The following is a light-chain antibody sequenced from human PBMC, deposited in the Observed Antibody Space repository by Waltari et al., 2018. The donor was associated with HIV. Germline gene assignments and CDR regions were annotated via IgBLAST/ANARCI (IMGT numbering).Light chain of an antibody. CDR3: TSYVSSASPE. Sequence: QSALPQPASVSGSPGQSITISCTGTSSDINYDNYVSWYHNQPGKVPKVIISEVTNRPSGVSSRLSGSKSGNTASLTISGLQAEDEADYFCTSYVSSASPEFGGWTRLTVL. V-gene: IGLV2-14*01. J-gene: IGLJ3*02. CDR1: SSDINYDNY. CDR2: EVT.